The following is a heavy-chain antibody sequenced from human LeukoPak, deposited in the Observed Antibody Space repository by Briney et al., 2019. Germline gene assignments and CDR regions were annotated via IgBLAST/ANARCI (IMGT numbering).Heavy chain of an antibody. V-gene: IGHV3-13*01. CDR2: IATAGDT. CDR3: ARGVDGFDP. Sequence: GGSLRLSCAASGFTLNRYDIHWVRQATGKGLEWVSAIATAGDTYYAGSVKGRVTISRENAKNSLYLQMNSLRAGDTAVYYCARGVDGFDPWGQGTLVTVST. J-gene: IGHJ5*02. CDR1: GFTLNRYD.